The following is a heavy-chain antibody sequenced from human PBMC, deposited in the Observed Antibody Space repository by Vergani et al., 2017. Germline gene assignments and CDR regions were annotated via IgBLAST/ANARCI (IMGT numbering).Heavy chain of an antibody. Sequence: QVQLQQWGAGLLKPSETLSLTCAVYGGSFSGYYWSWIRQPPGKGLEWIGEINHSGSTNYNPSLKSRVTISVDTSKNQFSLKLSSVTAADTAVYYWARVSYDFWSGYYTGFDYWGQGTLVTVSS. CDR3: ARVSYDFWSGYYTGFDY. J-gene: IGHJ4*02. D-gene: IGHD3-3*01. CDR1: GGSFSGYY. CDR2: INHSGST. V-gene: IGHV4-34*01.